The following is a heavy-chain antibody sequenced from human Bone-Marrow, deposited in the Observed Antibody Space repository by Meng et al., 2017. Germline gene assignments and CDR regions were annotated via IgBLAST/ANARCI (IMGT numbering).Heavy chain of an antibody. CDR3: AKQISIQRHFDY. V-gene: IGHV3-23*01. J-gene: IGHJ4*02. Sequence: EVQLLESGGGLLQPGGSLRLSCAASGFTFNNYAINWVRQARGKGLEWVSGISDSDDSTYHADSVKGRFIISRDNSKNTLYLQMNSLRAEDTAVYYCAKQISIQRHFDYWGQGTLVTVSS. CDR1: GFTFNNYA. CDR2: ISDSDDST.